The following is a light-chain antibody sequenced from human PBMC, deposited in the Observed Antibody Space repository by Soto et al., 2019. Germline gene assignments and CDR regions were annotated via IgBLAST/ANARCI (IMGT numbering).Light chain of an antibody. CDR1: QSISSY. Sequence: DIQMTQSPSSLSASLGDRVTITCRASQSISSYLNWYQQKPGKAPKPLIYAASSLQSGVPSRFSGSGSETDFTLTISSLQPEDFATYYCQQSYSTPITFGQGTRLEIK. CDR2: AAS. CDR3: QQSYSTPIT. J-gene: IGKJ5*01. V-gene: IGKV1-39*01.